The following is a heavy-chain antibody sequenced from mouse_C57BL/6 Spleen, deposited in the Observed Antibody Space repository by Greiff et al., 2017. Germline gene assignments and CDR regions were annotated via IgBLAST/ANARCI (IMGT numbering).Heavy chain of an antibody. Sequence: VQLQQSGPELVKPGASVKIPCKASGYTFTDYNMDWVKQSHGKSLEWIGDITPNNGGTIYNQKFKGKATLTVDKSSSTAYMELRSLTSEDTAVYYCARWRGSGYSFDYWGQGTTLTVSS. CDR2: ITPNNGGT. CDR3: ARWRGSGYSFDY. D-gene: IGHD3-2*02. J-gene: IGHJ2*01. V-gene: IGHV1-18*01. CDR1: GYTFTDYN.